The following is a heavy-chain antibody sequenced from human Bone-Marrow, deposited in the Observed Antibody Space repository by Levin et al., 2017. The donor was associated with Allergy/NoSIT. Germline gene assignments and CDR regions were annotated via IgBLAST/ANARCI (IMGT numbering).Heavy chain of an antibody. CDR3: TREGIVVVPAAIIAAADSFDY. CDR1: GFTFGDYA. V-gene: IGHV3-49*03. CDR2: IRSKAYGGTT. Sequence: PGGSLRLSCTASGFTFGDYAMSWFRQAPGKGLEWVGFIRSKAYGGTTEYAASVKGRFTISRDDSKSIAYLQMNSLKTEDTAVYYCTREGIVVVPAAIIAAADSFDYWGQGTLVTVSS. D-gene: IGHD2-2*01. J-gene: IGHJ4*02.